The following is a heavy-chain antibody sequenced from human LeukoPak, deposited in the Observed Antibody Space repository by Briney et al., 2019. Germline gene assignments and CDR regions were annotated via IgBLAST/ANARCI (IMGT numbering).Heavy chain of an antibody. CDR3: ARRDCSGGSCYFDY. J-gene: IGHJ4*02. CDR2: ISAYNGNT. CDR1: GYTFTSYG. V-gene: IGHV1-18*01. D-gene: IGHD2-15*01. Sequence: ASVKVSCKASGYTFTSYGISWVRQAPGQGLEWMGWISAYNGNTNYAQKLQGRVTMTTDTSTSAAYMELRSLRPDDTAVYYCARRDCSGGSCYFDYWGQGTLVTVSS.